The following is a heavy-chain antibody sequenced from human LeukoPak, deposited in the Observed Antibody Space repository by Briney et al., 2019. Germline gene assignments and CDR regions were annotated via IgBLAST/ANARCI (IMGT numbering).Heavy chain of an antibody. CDR3: ASHPVPSSSRYELDY. J-gene: IGHJ4*02. D-gene: IGHD6-13*01. V-gene: IGHV3-7*01. CDR1: GFTFSSYW. Sequence: GGSLRLSCAASGFTFSSYWMSWVRQAPGKGLEWVANIKQDGSEKYYVDSVKGRFTISRDNAKNSLYLQMNSLRAEDTAVYYCASHPVPSSSRYELDYWGQGTLVTVSS. CDR2: IKQDGSEK.